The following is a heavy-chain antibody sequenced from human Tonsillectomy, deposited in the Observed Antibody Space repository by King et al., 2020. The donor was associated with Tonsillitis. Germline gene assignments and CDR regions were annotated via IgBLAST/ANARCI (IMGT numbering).Heavy chain of an antibody. D-gene: IGHD3-3*01. J-gene: IGHJ6*02. CDR2: IYWDDDK. V-gene: IGHV2-5*02. Sequence: ITLKESGPTLVKPPQTLTLTCTFSGFSLSTSGVGVGWIRQPPGKALEWLALIYWDDDKRYSPSLKSRLTITKDTSKNHVFLTMTNMDPVYTTTNYCANISRDDFWKLHYYGMDVWGQGTTVTVSS. CDR1: GFSLSTSGVG. CDR3: ANISRDDFWKLHYYGMDV.